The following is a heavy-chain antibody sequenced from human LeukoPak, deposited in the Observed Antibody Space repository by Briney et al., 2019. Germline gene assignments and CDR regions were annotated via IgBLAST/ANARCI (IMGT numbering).Heavy chain of an antibody. V-gene: IGHV4-59*01. Sequence: SETLSLACSVSGGSISGYYWTWVRQPPGKGLEWIGQIHYSGRADYNPSLKSRITMSVDTSRNQISLKLSSVTAADTAIYYCVRFGVNYDMDVWGQGTTVTVFS. CDR2: IHYSGRA. D-gene: IGHD3-16*01. J-gene: IGHJ6*02. CDR1: GGSISGYY. CDR3: VRFGVNYDMDV.